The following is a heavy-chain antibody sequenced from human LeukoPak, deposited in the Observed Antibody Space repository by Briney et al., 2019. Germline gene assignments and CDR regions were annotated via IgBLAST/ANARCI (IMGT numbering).Heavy chain of an antibody. CDR1: GFTFSDYY. CDR2: ISSSGSTI. V-gene: IGHV3-11*01. CDR3: AREQPRHHLVDV. D-gene: IGHD1-14*01. Sequence: PGGSLRFSGAASGFTFSDYYMSWIRQAPGHGLEWVSYISSSGSTIYYADSVKGRFTISRDNAKNSLYLQMNSLRAEDTAVYYCAREQPRHHLVDVWGKGTTVTISS. J-gene: IGHJ6*04.